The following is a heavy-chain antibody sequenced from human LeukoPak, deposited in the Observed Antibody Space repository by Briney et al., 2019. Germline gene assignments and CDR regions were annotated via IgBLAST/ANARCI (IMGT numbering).Heavy chain of an antibody. V-gene: IGHV1-69*04. CDR1: GGTFSSYT. CDR3: AREYYDFWSAPYGKYWYFDL. D-gene: IGHD3-3*01. CDR2: IIPILGIA. J-gene: IGHJ2*01. Sequence: SVKVSCKASGGTFSSYTISWVRQAPGQGLEWMGRIIPILGIANYAQRFQGRVTITADKSTSTAYMELSSLRSEDTAMYYCAREYYDFWSAPYGKYWYFDLWGRGTLVAVSS.